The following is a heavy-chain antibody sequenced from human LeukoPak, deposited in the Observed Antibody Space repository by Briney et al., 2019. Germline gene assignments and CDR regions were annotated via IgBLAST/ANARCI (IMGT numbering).Heavy chain of an antibody. J-gene: IGHJ4*02. CDR1: GFTFSSYW. Sequence: PGGSLRLSCAASGFTFSSYWMSWVRQAPGKGLEWVANIKQDGSAKYYVDSVKGRFTISRDNAKNTLYLQMNSLRAEDTAVYYCARTPEGDFWSGYYQFDYWGQGTLVTVSS. D-gene: IGHD3-3*01. CDR2: IKQDGSAK. V-gene: IGHV3-7*01. CDR3: ARTPEGDFWSGYYQFDY.